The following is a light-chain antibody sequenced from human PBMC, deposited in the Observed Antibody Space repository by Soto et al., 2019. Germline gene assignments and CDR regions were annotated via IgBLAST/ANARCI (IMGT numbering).Light chain of an antibody. J-gene: IGLJ1*01. V-gene: IGLV2-14*01. CDR1: SSDVGGHNS. CDR3: SSYAGSSNV. Sequence: QSVLTQPASVSGSPGQSITISCTGTSSDVGGHNSVSWYRQDPGKAPKLMIYDVSNRPSGVSDRFSGSKSGNTASLTVSGLQAEDEADYYCSSYAGSSNVFGTGTKVTVL. CDR2: DVS.